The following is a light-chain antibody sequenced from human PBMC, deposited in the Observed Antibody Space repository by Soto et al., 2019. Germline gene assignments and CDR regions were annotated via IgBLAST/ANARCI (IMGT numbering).Light chain of an antibody. V-gene: IGLV2-23*02. CDR3: CSYAGGREV. J-gene: IGLJ2*01. CDR2: EVT. CDR1: SSDVGSYNL. Sequence: QSALTQPASVSGSPGQSITISCTGTSSDVGSYNLVSWYQQHPGKAPKLMIYEVTKRPSGVSNRFSGSKSGNTASLTISGLQAEDEADYYFCSYAGGREVFGGGTKLTVL.